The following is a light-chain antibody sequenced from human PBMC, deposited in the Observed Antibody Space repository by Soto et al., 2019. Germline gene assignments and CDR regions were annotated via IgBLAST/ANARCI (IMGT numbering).Light chain of an antibody. J-gene: IGKJ1*01. CDR2: GAS. CDR3: QQYDNWPRT. Sequence: EIVMTQSPATLSVSPGERATLSFRASQSVSSNLAWYQQTPGQAPRLLMYGASTRAPGIPARFSGSGSGTEFTLTISSLQSEDFAVYYCQQYDNWPRTFGQGTKVDI. V-gene: IGKV3-15*01. CDR1: QSVSSN.